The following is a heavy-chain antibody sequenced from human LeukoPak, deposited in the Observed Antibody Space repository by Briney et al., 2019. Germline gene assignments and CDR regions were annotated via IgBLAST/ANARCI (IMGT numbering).Heavy chain of an antibody. CDR1: GGTFSSYA. CDR2: IIPILGIA. D-gene: IGHD2-15*01. Sequence: GSSVTVSCTASGGTFSSYAISWVRQAPGQGLEWMGRIIPILGIANYAQKFQGRVTITADKSTSTAYMELSSLRSEDTAVYYCARDHQVVAATHSDYWGQGTLVTVSS. CDR3: ARDHQVVAATHSDY. J-gene: IGHJ4*02. V-gene: IGHV1-69*04.